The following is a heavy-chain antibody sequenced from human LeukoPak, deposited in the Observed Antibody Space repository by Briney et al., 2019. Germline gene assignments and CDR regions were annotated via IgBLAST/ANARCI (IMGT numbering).Heavy chain of an antibody. J-gene: IGHJ3*02. CDR1: GGTFSSYA. D-gene: IGHD3-22*01. CDR3: ASETYYYHSSGYDSAFDI. Sequence: SVKVSCKASGGTFSSYAISWVRQAPGQGLEWMGRIIPIFGTANYAQKFQGRVTITTDESTSTAYMELSSLRSEDTAVYYCASETYYYHSSGYDSAFDIWGQGTMVTVSS. V-gene: IGHV1-69*05. CDR2: IIPIFGTA.